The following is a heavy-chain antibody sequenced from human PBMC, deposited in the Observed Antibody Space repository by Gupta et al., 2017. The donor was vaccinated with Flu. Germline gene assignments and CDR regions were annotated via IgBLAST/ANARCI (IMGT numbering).Heavy chain of an antibody. D-gene: IGHD2-15*01. CDR3: EVAVRGY. Sequence: YYMHWVRQAPGQGLEWMGWINPNSGGTNYAQKFQGRVTMTRDTSISTAYMELSSLRSDDTAVYYCEVAVRGYWGQGTLVTVSS. CDR1: YY. CDR2: INPNSGGT. V-gene: IGHV1-2*02. J-gene: IGHJ4*02.